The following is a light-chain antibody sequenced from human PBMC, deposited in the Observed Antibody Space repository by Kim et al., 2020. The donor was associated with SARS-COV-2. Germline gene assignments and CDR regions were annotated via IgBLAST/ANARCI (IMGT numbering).Light chain of an antibody. Sequence: VSPGQTASIACSGDKLGDKYSSWYQQKPGQSPVLVIYQDAKRPSGIPERFSGSNSGNTATLTISGTQAMDEADYYCQTWDGSTVLFGGGTQLTVL. CDR3: QTWDGSTVL. CDR2: QDA. J-gene: IGLJ2*01. CDR1: KLGDKY. V-gene: IGLV3-1*01.